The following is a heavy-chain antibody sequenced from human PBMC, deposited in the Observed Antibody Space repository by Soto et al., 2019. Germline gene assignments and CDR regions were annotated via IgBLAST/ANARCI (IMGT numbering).Heavy chain of an antibody. Sequence: GGSLRLSCAVSGFNFRDFWMSWVRQAPGKGLEWVANIKQDGSEKYYVDSVKGRFTISRDNAKNSLYLQMNSLRAEDTAVYYCARDGGFLGVVIIPTFDYWGQGTLVTVSS. CDR2: IKQDGSEK. D-gene: IGHD3-3*01. CDR1: GFNFRDFW. V-gene: IGHV3-7*01. J-gene: IGHJ4*02. CDR3: ARDGGFLGVVIIPTFDY.